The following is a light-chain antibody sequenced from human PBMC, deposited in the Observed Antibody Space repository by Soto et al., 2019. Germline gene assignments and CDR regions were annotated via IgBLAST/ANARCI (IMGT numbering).Light chain of an antibody. CDR1: SSDVVAYKY. Sequence: SALTQPPSASGSPGQSVTISCTGTSSDVVAYKYVSWYQQHPGKAPKLMIYEVTKRPSGVPDRFSGSKSGNTASLTVSGLQADDEADYYCTSYGGSNNLVFGTGTKVTVL. J-gene: IGLJ1*01. CDR2: EVT. V-gene: IGLV2-8*01. CDR3: TSYGGSNNLV.